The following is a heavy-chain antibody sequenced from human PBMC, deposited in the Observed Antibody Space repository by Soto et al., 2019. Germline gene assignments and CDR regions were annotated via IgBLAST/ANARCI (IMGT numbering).Heavy chain of an antibody. J-gene: IGHJ6*02. CDR3: ARDRYSSSWYGGGYYYYYGMDV. CDR2: IIPIFGTA. V-gene: IGHV1-69*01. D-gene: IGHD6-13*01. CDR1: GGTFSRYA. Sequence: QVQLVQSGAEVKKPGSSVKVSCKASGGTFSRYAISWVRQAPGQGLEWMGGIIPIFGTANYAQKFQGRVTITADESTSTAYMELSSLRSEDTAVYYCARDRYSSSWYGGGYYYYYGMDVWGQGTTVTVSS.